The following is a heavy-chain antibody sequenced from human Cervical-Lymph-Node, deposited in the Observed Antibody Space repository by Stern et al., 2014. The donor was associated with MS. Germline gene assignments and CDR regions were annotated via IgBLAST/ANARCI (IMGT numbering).Heavy chain of an antibody. CDR1: GVSLSNGRMG. CDR2: IFSNGEK. CDR3: ARILYDGAYRGDY. Sequence: ESGPVLVKPSETLMLTCTVSGVSLSNGRMGVSWIRQPPAKALEWLAHIFSNGEKSYSTSLKTRLTISKDTSKSQVVLTMTNMDPVDTATYFCARILYDGAYRGDYWGQGTLVTVSS. D-gene: IGHD3-10*01. V-gene: IGHV2-26*01. J-gene: IGHJ4*02.